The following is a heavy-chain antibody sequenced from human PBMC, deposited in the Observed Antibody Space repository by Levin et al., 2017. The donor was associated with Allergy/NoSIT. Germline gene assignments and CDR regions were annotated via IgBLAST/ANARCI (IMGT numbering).Heavy chain of an antibody. CDR1: GFTFSDYY. J-gene: IGHJ3*02. CDR3: ARCYYYDSSGFDAFDI. CDR2: ISGGSSYI. D-gene: IGHD3-22*01. V-gene: IGHV3-11*03. Sequence: GESLKISCAASGFTFSDYYMSWIRQAPGKGLEWVSYISGGSSYINYADSVKGRFTISRDNAKNSLYLQMSTLRAEDTAVYYCARCYYYDSSGFDAFDIWGQGTMVMVSS.